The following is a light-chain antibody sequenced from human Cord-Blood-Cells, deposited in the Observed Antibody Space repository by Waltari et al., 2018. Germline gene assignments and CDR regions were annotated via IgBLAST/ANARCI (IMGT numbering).Light chain of an antibody. CDR3: NSRDSSGNHVV. J-gene: IGLJ2*01. CDR1: RLRSYY. CDR2: VKN. Sequence: SSELTQAPAVYVALGQTVRITCQGDRLRSYYASWYQQKTGQAPVLVIYVKNNRPSGIPGRFSGTSSGNTASLTITGAQAEDEADYYCNSRDSSGNHVVFGGGTKLTVL. V-gene: IGLV3-19*01.